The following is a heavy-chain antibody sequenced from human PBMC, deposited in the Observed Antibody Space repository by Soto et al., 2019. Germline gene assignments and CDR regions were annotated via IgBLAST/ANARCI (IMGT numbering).Heavy chain of an antibody. CDR1: GYPLTGYY. D-gene: IGHD6-13*01. V-gene: IGHV1-2*02. CDR2: INPDSGGT. CDR3: ARDRGTAAPPDAFDI. Sequence: XSVKVSCTTSGYPLTGYYVHWVRQATGQGLEWMGWINPDSGGTNYAQKFQCRVTMTRDTSVSTAYMELSRLRSDDTAVYYCARDRGTAAPPDAFDISGQATMVTVSS. J-gene: IGHJ3*02.